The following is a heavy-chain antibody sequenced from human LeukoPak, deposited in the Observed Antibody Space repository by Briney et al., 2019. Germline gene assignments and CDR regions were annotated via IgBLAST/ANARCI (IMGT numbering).Heavy chain of an antibody. D-gene: IGHD3-10*01. Sequence: ASVKVSCKASGYTFSSYGISWVRQAPGQGLEWMGWISAYNGNTNYAQKLQGRVTMTTDTSTSTAYMELRSLRSDDTAVYYCARAGITMVRGVSDYWGQGTLVTVSS. CDR2: ISAYNGNT. CDR1: GYTFSSYG. CDR3: ARAGITMVRGVSDY. J-gene: IGHJ4*02. V-gene: IGHV1-18*01.